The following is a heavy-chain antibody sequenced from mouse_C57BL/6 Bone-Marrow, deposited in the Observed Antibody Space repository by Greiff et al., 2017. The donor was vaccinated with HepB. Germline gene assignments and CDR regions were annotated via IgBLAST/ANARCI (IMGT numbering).Heavy chain of an antibody. Sequence: QVQLQQPGAELVKPGASVKMSCKASGYTFSSYWITWVKQRPGQGLEWIGDIYPGSGSTNYNEKFKSKATLTVAPSSSTAYMQLSSLTSEDSAVYYCAREGRIGGRDYWGQGTTLTVSS. D-gene: IGHD1-1*02. CDR1: GYTFSSYW. CDR3: AREGRIGGRDY. J-gene: IGHJ2*01. V-gene: IGHV1-55*01. CDR2: IYPGSGST.